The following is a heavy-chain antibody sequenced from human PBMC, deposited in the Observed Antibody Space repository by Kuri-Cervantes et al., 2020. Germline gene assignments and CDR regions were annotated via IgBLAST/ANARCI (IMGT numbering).Heavy chain of an antibody. CDR3: ARLSGEDIVVVPAAIGEPFDY. CDR1: GYTFTSYG. V-gene: IGHV1-18*01. CDR2: ISAYNGNT. J-gene: IGHJ4*02. Sequence: ASVKVSCKASGYTFTSYGISWVRQAPGQGLEWMGWISAYNGNTNYAQKLQGRVTMTTDTSTSTAYLQWSSLKASDTAMYYCARLSGEDIVVVPAAIGEPFDYWGQGTLVTVSS. D-gene: IGHD2-2*02.